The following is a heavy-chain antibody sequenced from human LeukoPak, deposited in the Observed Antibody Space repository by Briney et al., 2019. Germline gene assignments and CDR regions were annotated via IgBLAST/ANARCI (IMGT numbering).Heavy chain of an antibody. D-gene: IGHD6-19*01. CDR2: ISYDGSNK. J-gene: IGHJ4*02. V-gene: IGHV3-30*18. CDR3: AKVYSSGSDY. Sequence: PGGSLRLSCAASGFTFSSYGMHWVRQAPGKGLEWVAVISYDGSNKYYADSVKGRYTISRDNSKNTLYLQMNSLRVEDTAVYYCAKVYSSGSDYWGQGTLVTVSS. CDR1: GFTFSSYG.